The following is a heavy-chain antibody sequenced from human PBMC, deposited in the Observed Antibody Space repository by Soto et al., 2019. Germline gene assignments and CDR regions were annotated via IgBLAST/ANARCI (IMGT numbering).Heavy chain of an antibody. CDR1: GFTFRSFT. CDR3: PRDASRDSSARGWFDP. Sequence: GGSLRLSCAASGFTFRSFTMNGVRQAPGKGLEWVSTISSNSAYIYYTDALRGRFTISRDNAKNSLHLQMNSLRAEDTAVYYCPRDASRDSSARGWFDPWGPGTLVTVSS. CDR2: ISSNSAYI. D-gene: IGHD6-13*01. V-gene: IGHV3-21*01. J-gene: IGHJ5*02.